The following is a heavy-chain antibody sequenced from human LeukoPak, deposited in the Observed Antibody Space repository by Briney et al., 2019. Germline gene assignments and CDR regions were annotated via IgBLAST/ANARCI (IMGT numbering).Heavy chain of an antibody. Sequence: GGSLRLSCAASGFTFSSYWMRWVRPAPGNGLERVANIKQDGSEKYYVDSVKGRFTISRDNAKNSLYLQMNSLRAEDTAVYYCAREGDGGSYCFDYWGQGTLVTLSS. CDR3: AREGDGGSYCFDY. J-gene: IGHJ4*02. CDR1: GFTFSSYW. D-gene: IGHD1-26*01. CDR2: IKQDGSEK. V-gene: IGHV3-7*01.